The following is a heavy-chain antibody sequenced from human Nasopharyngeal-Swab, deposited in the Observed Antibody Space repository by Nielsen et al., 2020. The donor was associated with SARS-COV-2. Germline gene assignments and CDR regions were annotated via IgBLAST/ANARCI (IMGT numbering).Heavy chain of an antibody. V-gene: IGHV3-73*01. J-gene: IGHJ4*02. Sequence: GEAMKLSCASSGFTFNSAIHWVRQASGKGLEWVGRIRSKGNNYATAYAASVKGRFTIFRDDPTNTAFLQMNSLKTEDTAVYYCTRCGGGCYSGRDYWGQGTLVTVSS. CDR1: GFTFNSA. CDR3: TRCGGGCYSGRDY. CDR2: IRSKGNNYAT. D-gene: IGHD2-15*01.